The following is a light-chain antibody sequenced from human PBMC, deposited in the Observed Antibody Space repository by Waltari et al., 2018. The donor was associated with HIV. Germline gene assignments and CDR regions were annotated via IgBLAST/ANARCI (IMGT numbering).Light chain of an antibody. V-gene: IGKV3-20*01. J-gene: IGKJ2*01. CDR1: QSLSSKY. CDR3: QQYHQSPS. CDR2: GTS. Sequence: EIVLTQSPGTLSLSPGERATLSCRASQSLSSKYLSLYQQRPGQAPRLLIYGTSDRATDIPDRFSGSGSGTDFTLTITRLEPEDSAVYHCQQYHQSPSFGQGTKLEI.